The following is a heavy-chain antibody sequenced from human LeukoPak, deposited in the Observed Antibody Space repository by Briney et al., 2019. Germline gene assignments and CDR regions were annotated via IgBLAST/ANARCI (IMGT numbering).Heavy chain of an antibody. CDR2: INTDGTNI. Sequence: GGSLRLSCAASGFTLSNYWMHWVRQVPGKGLVWVSQINTDGTNINYADSVKGRFTISRDNAKNTLYLQMNSLRAEDTAVYYCARDLYYYDGSGHYSWYFDLWGRGTLVTVSS. V-gene: IGHV3-74*01. CDR1: GFTLSNYW. J-gene: IGHJ2*01. D-gene: IGHD3-22*01. CDR3: ARDLYYYDGSGHYSWYFDL.